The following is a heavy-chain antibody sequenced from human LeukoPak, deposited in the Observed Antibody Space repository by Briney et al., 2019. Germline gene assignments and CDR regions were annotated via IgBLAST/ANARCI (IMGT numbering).Heavy chain of an antibody. CDR1: GYTFSSYA. CDR3: AREGAYIGGSYPFDY. J-gene: IGHJ4*02. Sequence: ASVKVSCKASGYTFSSYAMHWVRQAPGQRLEWMGWINAGNGNTKFSHEFQGRVTITRDTSASTAYMELNSLRSEGMAVYHCAREGAYIGGSYPFDYWGQGTLVTVSS. V-gene: IGHV1-3*03. D-gene: IGHD1-26*01. CDR2: INAGNGNT.